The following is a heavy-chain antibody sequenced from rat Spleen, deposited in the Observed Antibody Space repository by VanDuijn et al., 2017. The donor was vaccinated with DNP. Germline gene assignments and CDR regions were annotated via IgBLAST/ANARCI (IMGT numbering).Heavy chain of an antibody. V-gene: IGHV5-29*01. CDR1: GFTFSNYG. CDR3: TRHRTIMPYYYSMDA. Sequence: EVQLVESGGGLVQPGRSMKLSCAASGFTFSNYGMAWVRQATAKGLEWVATISYNGGTPYYRDSVKGRFTISRDKAQSTLYLQMDSLRSENTATYYCTRHRTIMPYYYSMDAWGQGASVTVSS. D-gene: IGHD1-12*01. CDR2: ISYNGGTP. J-gene: IGHJ4*01.